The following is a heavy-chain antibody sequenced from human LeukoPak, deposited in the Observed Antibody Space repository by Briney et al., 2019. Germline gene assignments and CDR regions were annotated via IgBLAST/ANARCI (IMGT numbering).Heavy chain of an antibody. V-gene: IGHV3-11*06. CDR2: ISSSRSYT. CDR3: ARETYGSGSNDFDY. Sequence: GGSLRLSYVASGFTFSDYYMSWISQAPGEGLGWVSYISSSRSYTNYADSVKGRFTISRDNDKNSLYLQMNSLRAEDTAVYYCARETYGSGSNDFDYWGQGTLVTVSS. D-gene: IGHD3-10*01. CDR1: GFTFSDYY. J-gene: IGHJ4*02.